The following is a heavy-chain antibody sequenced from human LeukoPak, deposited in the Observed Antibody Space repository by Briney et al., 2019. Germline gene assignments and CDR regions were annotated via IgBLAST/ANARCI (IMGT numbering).Heavy chain of an antibody. CDR1: GFIFSDYW. CDR3: ARNLGTLATGGVALDI. CDR2: INRDGTGT. J-gene: IGHJ3*02. D-gene: IGHD1-14*01. Sequence: GGSLRLSCAPSGFIFSDYWFHWVRQTPGQGLVWVAAINRDGTGTSHADSVRGRFTVSRDNAKNTLYLQLNSLRADDTAVYYCARNLGTLATGGVALDIWGQGTMVTVAS. V-gene: IGHV3-74*01.